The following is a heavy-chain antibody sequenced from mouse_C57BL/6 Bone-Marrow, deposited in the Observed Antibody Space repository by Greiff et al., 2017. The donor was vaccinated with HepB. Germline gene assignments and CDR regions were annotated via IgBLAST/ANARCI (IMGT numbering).Heavy chain of an antibody. CDR2: ISDGGSYT. CDR1: GFTFSSYA. J-gene: IGHJ4*01. D-gene: IGHD5-1*01. Sequence: EVQRVESGGGLVKPGGSLKLSCAASGFTFSSYAMYWVRQTPEKRLEWVATISDGGSYTYYPDNVKGRFTISRDNAKNHLYLQMSHLKSDDTAMYDRAYLNYYAMDYWGQGTSVTVSS. V-gene: IGHV5-4*01. CDR3: AYLNYYAMDY.